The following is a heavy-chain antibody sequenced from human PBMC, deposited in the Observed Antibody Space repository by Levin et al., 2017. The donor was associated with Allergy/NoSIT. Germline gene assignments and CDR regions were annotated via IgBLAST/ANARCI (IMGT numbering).Heavy chain of an antibody. CDR2: ISYDGSNK. J-gene: IGHJ3*02. D-gene: IGHD3-10*01. V-gene: IGHV3-30*03. CDR3: AQIWFGELLEAFDI. Sequence: GGSLRLSCAASGFTFSSYGMHWVRQAPGKGLEWVAVISYDGSNKYYADSVKGRFTISRDNSKNTLYLQMNSLRAEDTAVYYCAQIWFGELLEAFDIWGQGTMVTVSS. CDR1: GFTFSSYG.